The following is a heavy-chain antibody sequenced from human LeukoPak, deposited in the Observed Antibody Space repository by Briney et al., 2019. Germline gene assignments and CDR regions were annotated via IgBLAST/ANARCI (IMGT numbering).Heavy chain of an antibody. J-gene: IGHJ6*03. D-gene: IGHD6-13*01. CDR3: AREGGYSSSWYPWSYYYYYMDV. Sequence: GGSLRLSYAASGFTFSDYYMSWIRQAPGKGLEWVSYISSSGSTIYYADSVKGRFTISRDNAKNSLYLQMNSLRAEDTAVYYCAREGGYSSSWYPWSYYYYYMDVWGKGTTVTVSS. CDR1: GFTFSDYY. V-gene: IGHV3-11*04. CDR2: ISSSGSTI.